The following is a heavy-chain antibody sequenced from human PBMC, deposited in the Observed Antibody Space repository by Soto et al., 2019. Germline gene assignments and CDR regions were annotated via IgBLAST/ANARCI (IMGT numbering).Heavy chain of an antibody. CDR2: ISTSGSTV. CDR1: GFTFGDYY. Sequence: QVQLVESGGGLVKPGGSLRLSCAASGFTFGDYYMSWIRQAPGKGLELISHISTSGSTVYYADSVKGRFSISRDNVKKSLYLQMNSLRAEDTAVYYCARGYSSGWFGARYLGQGTLVTVSS. CDR3: ARGYSSGWFGARY. V-gene: IGHV3-11*01. J-gene: IGHJ4*02. D-gene: IGHD6-19*01.